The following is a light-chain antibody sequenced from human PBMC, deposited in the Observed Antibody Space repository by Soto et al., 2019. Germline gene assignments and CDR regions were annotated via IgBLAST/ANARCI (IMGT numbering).Light chain of an antibody. J-gene: IGKJ4*01. Sequence: EIVLTQSPATLSLSPGERATLSCRASQSVSGHLAWYQQKPGQAPRLLIYDASNRATEIPARFSGSGSGTDFTLTISSLEPEDFAVYYCQQRTIWPPFTFGGGTKLEI. CDR2: DAS. CDR1: QSVSGH. V-gene: IGKV3-11*01. CDR3: QQRTIWPPFT.